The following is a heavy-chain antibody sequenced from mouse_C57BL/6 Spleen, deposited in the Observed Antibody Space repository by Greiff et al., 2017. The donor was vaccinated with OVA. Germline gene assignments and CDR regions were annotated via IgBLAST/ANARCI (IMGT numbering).Heavy chain of an antibody. V-gene: IGHV5-4*01. Sequence: EVKLVESGGGLVKPGGSLKLSCAASGFTFSSYAMSWVRQTPEKRLEWVATISDGGSYTYYPDNVKGRFTISRDNAKNNLYLQMSHLKSEDTAMYYCARDPRAMDDWGQGTSVTVSS. CDR1: GFTFSSYA. CDR3: ARDPRAMDD. CDR2: ISDGGSYT. J-gene: IGHJ4*01.